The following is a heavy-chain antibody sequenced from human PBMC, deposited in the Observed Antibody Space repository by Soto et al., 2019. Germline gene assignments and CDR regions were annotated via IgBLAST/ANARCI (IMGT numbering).Heavy chain of an antibody. CDR3: ARGSSSWYDYYYYGMDV. D-gene: IGHD6-13*01. CDR2: ISAYNGNT. V-gene: IGHV1-18*04. Sequence: ASVKVSCKASGYTFTSYGISWVRQAPGQGLEWMGWISAYNGNTNYAQKLQGRVTMTTDTSTSTAYMELRSLRSDDTAVYYCARGSSSWYDYYYYGMDVWGQGTTVTAP. CDR1: GYTFTSYG. J-gene: IGHJ6*02.